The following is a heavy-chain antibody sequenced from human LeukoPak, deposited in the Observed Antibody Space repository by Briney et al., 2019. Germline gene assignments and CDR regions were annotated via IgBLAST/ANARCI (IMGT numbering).Heavy chain of an antibody. CDR3: AKDRRGLVGVRSAFDI. J-gene: IGHJ3*02. Sequence: ASVKVSCKASGYTFTGYYMHWVRQAPGQGLEWMGWINPNSGGTNYAQKFQGRVTMTRDTSISTAYMELSRLRSDDTAVYYCAKDRRGLVGVRSAFDIWGQGTMVTVSS. D-gene: IGHD1-26*01. V-gene: IGHV1-2*02. CDR1: GYTFTGYY. CDR2: INPNSGGT.